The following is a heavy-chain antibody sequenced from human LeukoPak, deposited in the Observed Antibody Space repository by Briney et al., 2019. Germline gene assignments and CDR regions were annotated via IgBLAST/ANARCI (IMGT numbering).Heavy chain of an antibody. J-gene: IGHJ6*03. V-gene: IGHV4-34*01. CDR1: GGSFSGYY. CDR2: INHSGST. CDR3: ARDGLLENWNDASGYRYYYYYMDV. Sequence: SETLSLTCAVYGGSFSGYYWSWIRQPPGKGLEWIGEINHSGSTYYNPSLKSRVTISVDTSKNQFSLKLSSVTAADTAVYYCARDGLLENWNDASGYRYYYYYMDVWGKGTTVTVSS. D-gene: IGHD1-1*01.